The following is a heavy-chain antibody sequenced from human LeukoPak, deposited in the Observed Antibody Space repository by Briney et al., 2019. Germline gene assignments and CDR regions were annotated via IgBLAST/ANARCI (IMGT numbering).Heavy chain of an antibody. Sequence: PSETLSLTCTVSGGPISSYYWSWIRQPAGKGLEWIGRIYTSGSTNYNPSLKSRVTMSVDTSKNQFSLKLRSVTAADTAVYYCAREQQWLIRLYYYYGMDVWGQGTTVTVSS. CDR3: AREQQWLIRLYYYYGMDV. CDR2: IYTSGST. D-gene: IGHD6-19*01. J-gene: IGHJ6*02. V-gene: IGHV4-4*07. CDR1: GGPISSYY.